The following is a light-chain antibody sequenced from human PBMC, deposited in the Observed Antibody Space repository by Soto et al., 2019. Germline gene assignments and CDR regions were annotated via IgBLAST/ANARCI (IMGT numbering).Light chain of an antibody. J-gene: IGLJ1*01. CDR2: DVN. V-gene: IGLV2-8*01. CDR3: SSYVGCNNLSV. CDR1: SSDVGSYNY. Sequence: QSALTQPPSASVSPGQSVTISCTGTSSDVGSYNYVSWYQQHPGKAPKLILYDVNQRPSGVPDRFSGSESGNTAYLTVSGLQAEDEADYYCSSYVGCNNLSVFGTGTKLTVL.